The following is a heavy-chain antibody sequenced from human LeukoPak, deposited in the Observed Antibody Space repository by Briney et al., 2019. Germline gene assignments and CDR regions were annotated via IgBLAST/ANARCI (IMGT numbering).Heavy chain of an antibody. V-gene: IGHV3-23*01. J-gene: IGHJ4*02. Sequence: PGGSLRLSCAASGFTFSSYAMSWVRQAPGKGLEWVSAISGSGGSTYYVDSVKGRFTISRDNSKNTLYLQMNSLRAEDTAVYYCATKGPNGSAGDYWGQGTLVTVSS. CDR2: ISGSGGST. CDR3: ATKGPNGSAGDY. CDR1: GFTFSSYA. D-gene: IGHD4/OR15-4a*01.